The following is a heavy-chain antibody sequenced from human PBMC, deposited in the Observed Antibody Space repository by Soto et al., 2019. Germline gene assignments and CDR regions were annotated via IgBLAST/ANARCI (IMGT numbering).Heavy chain of an antibody. CDR2: IIHIFGTA. J-gene: IGHJ3*02. CDR1: GGTFSSYA. V-gene: IGHV1-69*13. CDR3: AREGYYDSSGQGAFDI. Sequence: GASVKVSCKASGGTFSSYAISWVRQAPGQGLEWMGGIIHIFGTANYAQKFQGRVTITADESTSTAYMELSSLRSEDTAVYYCAREGYYDSSGQGAFDIWGRGTMVTVSS. D-gene: IGHD3-22*01.